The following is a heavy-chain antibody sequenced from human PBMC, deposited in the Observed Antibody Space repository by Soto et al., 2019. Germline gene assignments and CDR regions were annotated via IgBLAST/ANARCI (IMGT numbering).Heavy chain of an antibody. D-gene: IGHD6-13*01. J-gene: IGHJ4*02. Sequence: QVQLVESGGGVVQPGRSLRLSCAASGFTFSSYAMHWVRQAPGKGLEWVAVISYDGSNKYYADSVKGRFTISRDNSKNTLYLQMNSLRAEDTAVYYCARVAKIAAAGSIDYWGQGTLVTVSS. CDR1: GFTFSSYA. V-gene: IGHV3-30-3*01. CDR3: ARVAKIAAAGSIDY. CDR2: ISYDGSNK.